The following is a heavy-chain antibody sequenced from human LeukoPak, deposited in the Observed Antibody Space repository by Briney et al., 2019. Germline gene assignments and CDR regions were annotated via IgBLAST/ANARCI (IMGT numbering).Heavy chain of an antibody. CDR3: AASDHRFCSSISCHFDY. Sequence: GGSLRLSCITSGFTFGDYGMSWVRQAPGKGPEWVAFIQSRTYGAATQYTASVKGRFPISRDDPKGIAFLQMNSLKIEDTAVYYCAASDHRFCSSISCHFDYWGQGALVTVSS. V-gene: IGHV3-49*04. D-gene: IGHD2-2*01. J-gene: IGHJ4*02. CDR1: GFTFGDYG. CDR2: IQSRTYGAAT.